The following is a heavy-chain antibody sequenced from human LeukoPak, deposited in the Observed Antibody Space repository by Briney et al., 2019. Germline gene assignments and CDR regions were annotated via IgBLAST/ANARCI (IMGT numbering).Heavy chain of an antibody. Sequence: ASVKVSCKASGYTFTGYYMHWVRQAPGQGLEWMGWINPNSGGTNYAQKFQGRVTITRDTSASTAYMGLSSLRSEDMAVYYCARERGITMVDPDNAFDIWGQGTMVTVSS. V-gene: IGHV1-2*02. J-gene: IGHJ3*02. D-gene: IGHD3-10*01. CDR3: ARERGITMVDPDNAFDI. CDR1: GYTFTGYY. CDR2: INPNSGGT.